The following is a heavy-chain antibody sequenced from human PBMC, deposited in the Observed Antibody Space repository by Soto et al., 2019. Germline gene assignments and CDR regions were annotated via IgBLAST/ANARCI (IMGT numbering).Heavy chain of an antibody. V-gene: IGHV4-39*01. CDR1: GGSISSSRFH. Sequence: QLQLQESGPGLVKPSETLPLTCTVSGGSISSSRFHWGWIRQPPGKGLEWIGSIYYSGSTYYSPSLKSRVTISVDTSKNQFCLKLSSVTAADTAVYYCARRERAAGTDWWFDPWGQGTLVTVSS. D-gene: IGHD6-13*01. CDR2: IYYSGST. J-gene: IGHJ5*02. CDR3: ARRERAAGTDWWFDP.